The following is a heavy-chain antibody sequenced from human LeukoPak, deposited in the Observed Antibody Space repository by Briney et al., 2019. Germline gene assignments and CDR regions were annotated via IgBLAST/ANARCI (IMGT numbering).Heavy chain of an antibody. CDR3: ARGQELLWFGELLMDYYYGMDV. Sequence: ASVTVSCKASGYTFTSYDINWVRQATGQGLEWMGWMNPNSGNTGYAQKFQGRVTMTRNTSISTAYMELSSLRSEDTAVYYCARGQELLWFGELLMDYYYGMDVWGQGTTVTVSS. CDR1: GYTFTSYD. CDR2: MNPNSGNT. V-gene: IGHV1-8*01. D-gene: IGHD3-10*01. J-gene: IGHJ6*02.